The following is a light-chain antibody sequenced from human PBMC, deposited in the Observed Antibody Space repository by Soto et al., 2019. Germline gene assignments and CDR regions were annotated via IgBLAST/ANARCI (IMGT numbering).Light chain of an antibody. J-gene: IGKJ1*01. CDR1: QRFGSSN. CDR3: QQYGSSGT. CDR2: GAS. Sequence: EIVLAQSPGTLCLSPGERGTLSCRASQRFGSSNLAWYQQKPGQTPRLLIYGASSRATGIPDRFSGSGSGTDFTLTISRLEPEDFAVYYCQQYGSSGTFGQGTKVDIK. V-gene: IGKV3-20*01.